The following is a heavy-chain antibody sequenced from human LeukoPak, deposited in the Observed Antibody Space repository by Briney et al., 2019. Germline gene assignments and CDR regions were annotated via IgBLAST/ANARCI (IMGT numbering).Heavy chain of an antibody. D-gene: IGHD3-10*01. CDR3: AKDLWRDEYVLLWFGQDY. V-gene: IGHV3-23*01. Sequence: PGGSLRLSCAASGFTFSSYAMSWVRQAPGKGLEWVSAINGSGGSTYYADSVKGRFTISRDNSKNTLYLQMNSLRAEDTAVYYCAKDLWRDEYVLLWFGQDYWGQGTLVTVSS. CDR2: INGSGGST. CDR1: GFTFSSYA. J-gene: IGHJ4*02.